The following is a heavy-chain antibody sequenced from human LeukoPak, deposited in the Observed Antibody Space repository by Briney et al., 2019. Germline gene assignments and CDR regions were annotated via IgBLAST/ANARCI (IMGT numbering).Heavy chain of an antibody. CDR1: GFTFSSYA. D-gene: IGHD2-2*01. J-gene: IGHJ4*02. Sequence: GGSLRLSCAASGFTFSSYAMSWVRQAPGKGLEWVSGISDSGGSTFYADSVKGRFTISRDNSKNTLYLQMNSLRAEDTAVYYCAKDKHYCSSTTCYLYYFDYWGQGTLVTVSS. V-gene: IGHV3-23*01. CDR2: ISDSGGST. CDR3: AKDKHYCSSTTCYLYYFDY.